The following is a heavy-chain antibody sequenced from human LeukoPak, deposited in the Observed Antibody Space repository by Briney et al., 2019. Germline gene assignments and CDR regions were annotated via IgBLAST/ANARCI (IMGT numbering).Heavy chain of an antibody. CDR3: VGRGVVTPGYYAMDV. Sequence: GGSLRLSCAASGFTFSSNYMSWVRQAPGKGLEWVSVIYNSGSTYYSDSVKGRFTISRDNSKNTVYLQMNSLRAEDTAVYYCVGRGVVTPGYYAMDVWGQGTTVTVSS. D-gene: IGHD4-23*01. CDR1: GFTFSSNY. V-gene: IGHV3-66*01. J-gene: IGHJ6*02. CDR2: IYNSGST.